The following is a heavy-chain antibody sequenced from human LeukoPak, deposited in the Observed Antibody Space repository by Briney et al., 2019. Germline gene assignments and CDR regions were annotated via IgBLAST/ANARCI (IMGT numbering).Heavy chain of an antibody. J-gene: IGHJ4*02. CDR2: ISTSGSAI. D-gene: IGHD1-1*01. V-gene: IGHV3-11*04. CDR1: GFTFSDHY. Sequence: GGSLRLSCAASGFTFSDHYMSWIRQAPGRGLEWLSYISTSGSAIHYADSVKGRFTISRDNAKNSLYLQMNSLRAEDTAVYYCARSPTLQLWGQGTLVTVSS. CDR3: ARSPTLQL.